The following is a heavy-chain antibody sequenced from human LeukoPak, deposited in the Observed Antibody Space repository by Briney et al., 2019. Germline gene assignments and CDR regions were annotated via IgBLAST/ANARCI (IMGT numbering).Heavy chain of an antibody. D-gene: IGHD3-3*01. J-gene: IGHJ3*02. CDR2: ISSNGYYI. Sequence: KSGGSLRLSCAASGFTFSNYAINWVRQAPGKGLEWVSSISSNGYYIYYAGSVRGRFTISRDNAKNSLYLQMNSLRAEDTALYYCAREGLRTERSDTDAFDIWGQGTMVTVSS. CDR3: AREGLRTERSDTDAFDI. V-gene: IGHV3-21*01. CDR1: GFTFSNYA.